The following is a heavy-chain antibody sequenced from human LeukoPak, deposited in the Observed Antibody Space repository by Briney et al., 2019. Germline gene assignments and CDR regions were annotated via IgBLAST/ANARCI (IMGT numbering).Heavy chain of an antibody. CDR2: IIPIFGTA. CDR3: ARGTPGGYYFYYFDY. D-gene: IGHD3-22*01. V-gene: IGHV1-69*13. CDR1: GGTFSSYA. Sequence: GASVKVSCKASGGTFSSYAISWVRQAPGQGLEWMGGIIPIFGTANYAQKFQGRVTITADESTSTAYMELSSLRSEDTAVYYCARGTPGGYYFYYFDYWGQGTPVTVSS. J-gene: IGHJ4*02.